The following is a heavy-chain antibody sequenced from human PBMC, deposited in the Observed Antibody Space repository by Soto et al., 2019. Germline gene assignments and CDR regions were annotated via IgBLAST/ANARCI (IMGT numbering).Heavy chain of an antibody. Sequence: SETLSLTCTVSGGFISNYYWSWIRQPAGKGLEWIGRIYTSGSTNYNPSLKSRVTMSVDTSKNQFSLKLSSVTAADTAVYYCARDYDYVWGSYRPDAFDIWGQGAMVTVSS. CDR1: GGFISNYY. CDR3: ARDYDYVWGSYRPDAFDI. V-gene: IGHV4-4*07. J-gene: IGHJ3*02. CDR2: IYTSGST. D-gene: IGHD3-16*02.